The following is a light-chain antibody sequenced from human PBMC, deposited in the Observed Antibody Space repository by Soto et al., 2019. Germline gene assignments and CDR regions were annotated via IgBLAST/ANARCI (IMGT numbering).Light chain of an antibody. V-gene: IGLV2-14*01. CDR3: SSYTSSGTFYV. CDR2: EVS. J-gene: IGLJ1*01. CDR1: SSDVGANDY. Sequence: ALTQPASVSGSPGQSITISCTGSSSDVGANDYVSWYQQHPGKAPKLMIYEVSNRPSGVSNRFSGSKSGNTASLTISGLQAEDEAGYYCSSYTSSGTFYVFGTGTKVTVL.